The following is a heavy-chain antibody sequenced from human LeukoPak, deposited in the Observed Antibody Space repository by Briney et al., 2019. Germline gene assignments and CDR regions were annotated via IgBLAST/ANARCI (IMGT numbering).Heavy chain of an antibody. Sequence: GGSLRLSCEASGFTFSTYSMNWVRQAPGKGLEWVSAISGSGGSTYYADSVKGRFTISRDNSKNTLYLQMNSLRAEDTAVYYCAKDGPYDFWSDHGDYWGQGTLVTVSS. CDR2: ISGSGGST. D-gene: IGHD3-3*01. CDR1: GFTFSTYS. V-gene: IGHV3-23*01. J-gene: IGHJ4*02. CDR3: AKDGPYDFWSDHGDY.